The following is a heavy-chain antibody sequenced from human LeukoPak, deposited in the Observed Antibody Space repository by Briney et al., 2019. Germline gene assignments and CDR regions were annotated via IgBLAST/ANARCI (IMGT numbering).Heavy chain of an antibody. CDR1: GFTFSSYS. J-gene: IGHJ3*02. V-gene: IGHV3-21*01. CDR3: ARDLSWELPTYDAFDI. Sequence: GGSRRLSSAVSGFTFSSYSMNWVRQAPGKLLEWVSSISTSSSYIYYADSVKGRFTISRDNAKNSLYLQMNSLRAEDTAVYYCARDLSWELPTYDAFDIWGQGTMVTVSS. D-gene: IGHD1-26*01. CDR2: ISTSSSYI.